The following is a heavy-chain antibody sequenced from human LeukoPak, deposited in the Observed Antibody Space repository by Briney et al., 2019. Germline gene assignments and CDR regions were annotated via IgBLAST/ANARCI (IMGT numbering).Heavy chain of an antibody. J-gene: IGHJ4*02. Sequence: ASGKVSCKASGYTFTSYGISWVRQAAGQGLEWMGWISAYNGNTNYAQKLQGRVTMTTDTSTSTAYMELRSLRSDGTAVYYCARTTYYYDSSGYYPLRYWGQGTLVTVSS. CDR3: ARTTYYYDSSGYYPLRY. CDR2: ISAYNGNT. V-gene: IGHV1-18*01. D-gene: IGHD3-22*01. CDR1: GYTFTSYG.